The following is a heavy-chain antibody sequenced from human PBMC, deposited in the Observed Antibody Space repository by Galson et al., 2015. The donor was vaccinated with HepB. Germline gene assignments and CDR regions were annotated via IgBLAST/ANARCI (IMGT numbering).Heavy chain of an antibody. J-gene: IGHJ4*02. D-gene: IGHD3-10*01. CDR1: GFTFSKYW. V-gene: IGHV3-7*01. CDR3: ARAGGDLLWFGEPRNYFEY. Sequence: SLRLSCATSGFTFSKYWMSWVRQAPGKGLEWVANIKQDGSEKYYVDSVNGRFTISRDNARNSLYLQMDSLRAEDTAIYYCARAGGDLLWFGEPRNYFEYWGQGTLVTASS. CDR2: IKQDGSEK.